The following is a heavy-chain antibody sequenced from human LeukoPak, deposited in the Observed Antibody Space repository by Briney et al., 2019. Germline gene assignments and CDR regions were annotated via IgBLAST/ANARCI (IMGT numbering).Heavy chain of an antibody. D-gene: IGHD2-2*02. CDR3: ARGFKVHCSSTSCYTWAFDY. V-gene: IGHV4-34*01. CDR2: INHSGST. J-gene: IGHJ4*02. Sequence: SETLSLTCAAYGGSFSGYYWSWIRQPPGKGLEWIGEINHSGSTNYNPSLKSRVTISVDTSKNQFSLKLSSVTAADTAVYYCARGFKVHCSSTSCYTWAFDYWGQGTLVTVSS. CDR1: GGSFSGYY.